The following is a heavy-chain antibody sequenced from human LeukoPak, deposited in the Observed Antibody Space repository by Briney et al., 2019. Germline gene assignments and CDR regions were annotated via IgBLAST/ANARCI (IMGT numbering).Heavy chain of an antibody. CDR1: GFIVSSIY. D-gene: IGHD3-10*02. CDR2: ISSSGSTI. Sequence: PGGSLRLSYPASGFIVSSIYMSWVRQAPGKGLEWVSYISSSGSTIYYADSVKGRFTISRDNAKNSLYLQMNSLRAEDTAVYYCAELGITMIGGVWGKGTTVTISS. J-gene: IGHJ6*04. V-gene: IGHV3-48*03. CDR3: AELGITMIGGV.